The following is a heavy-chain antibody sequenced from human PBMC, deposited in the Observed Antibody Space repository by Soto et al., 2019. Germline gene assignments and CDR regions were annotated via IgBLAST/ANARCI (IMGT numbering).Heavy chain of an antibody. D-gene: IGHD3-9*01. CDR1: GYTFTGYY. CDR3: ARGRRRYDILTGYYTQAYYYYGMDV. CDR2: INPNSGGT. Sequence: GASVKVSCKASGYTFTGYYMHWVRQAPGQGLEWMGWINPNSGGTNYAQKFQGWVTMTRDTSISTAYMELSRLRSDDTAVYYCARGRRRYDILTGYYTQAYYYYGMDVWGQGTTVTVSS. J-gene: IGHJ6*02. V-gene: IGHV1-2*04.